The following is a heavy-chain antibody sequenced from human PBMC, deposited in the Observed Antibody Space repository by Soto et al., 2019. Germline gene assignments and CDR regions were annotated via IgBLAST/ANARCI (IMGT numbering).Heavy chain of an antibody. CDR3: AKDATRTSGWYHFDN. CDR2: IDYSGGTT. CDR1: GFTFSSYA. V-gene: IGHV3-23*01. Sequence: GGSLRLSCAASGFTFSSYAMGWVRQAPGKGLEWVSVIDYSGGTTYYADSVKGRFTISRDNSKSTLHLQMNSLRPEDTAVYYCAKDATRTSGWYHFDNWGQGALVTVSS. J-gene: IGHJ4*02. D-gene: IGHD6-19*01.